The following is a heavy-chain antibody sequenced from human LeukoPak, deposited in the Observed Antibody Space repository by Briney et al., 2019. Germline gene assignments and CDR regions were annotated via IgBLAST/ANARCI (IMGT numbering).Heavy chain of an antibody. J-gene: IGHJ3*02. CDR1: GFTFSSYS. V-gene: IGHV3-21*01. CDR3: ARDLYSYGFYAFDI. Sequence: GGSLRLSCAASGFTFSSYSMNWVRQAPGKGLEWVSSISSSSSYIYYADSVKVRFTISRDNAKNSLYLQMNSLRAEDTAVYYCARDLYSYGFYAFDIWGQGTMVTVSS. D-gene: IGHD5-18*01. CDR2: ISSSSSYI.